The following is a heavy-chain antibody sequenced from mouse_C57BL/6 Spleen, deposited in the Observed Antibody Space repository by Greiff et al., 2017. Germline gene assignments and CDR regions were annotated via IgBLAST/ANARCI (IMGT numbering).Heavy chain of an antibody. Sequence: QVQLKQSGAELVKPGASVKISCKASGYAFSSYWMNWVKQRPGKGLEWIGQIYPGDGDTNYNGKFKGKATLSADKSSSTAYMQLSSLTSEDSAVYFCARFSTGKGFAYWGQGTLVTVSA. J-gene: IGHJ3*01. D-gene: IGHD4-1*02. V-gene: IGHV1-80*01. CDR2: IYPGDGDT. CDR3: ARFSTGKGFAY. CDR1: GYAFSSYW.